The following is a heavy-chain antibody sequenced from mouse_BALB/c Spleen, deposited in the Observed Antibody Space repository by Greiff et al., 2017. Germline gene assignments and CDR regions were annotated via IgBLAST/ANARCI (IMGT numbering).Heavy chain of an antibody. J-gene: IGHJ3*01. CDR1: GFDFSRYW. CDR2: INPDSSTI. Sequence: EVQGVESGGGLVQPGGSLKLSCAASGFDFSRYWMSWVRQAPGKGLEWIGEINPDSSTINYTPSLKDKFIISRDNAKNTLYLQMSKVRSEDTALYYCARRRELFAYWGQGTLVTVSA. CDR3: ARRRELFAY. V-gene: IGHV4-1*02.